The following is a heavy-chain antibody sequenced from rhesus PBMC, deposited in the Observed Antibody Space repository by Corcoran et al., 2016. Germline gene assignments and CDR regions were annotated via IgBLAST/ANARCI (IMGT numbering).Heavy chain of an antibody. D-gene: IGHD4-23*01. CDR1: GFTFGSYA. Sequence: QVQLVQSGDEVKKPGASVKVSCKASGFTFGSYAINRVRQAPGQGLEWMGVIIPLVCITNYAERFQGRVTITADTSTSTAYMALSSLRSEDTAVNYCAREGNTGAFDFWGQGLRVTVSS. J-gene: IGHJ3*01. CDR3: AREGNTGAFDF. CDR2: IIPLVCIT. V-gene: IGHV1-198*02.